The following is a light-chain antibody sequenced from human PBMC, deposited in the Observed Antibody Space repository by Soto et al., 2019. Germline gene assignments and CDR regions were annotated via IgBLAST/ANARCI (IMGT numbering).Light chain of an antibody. Sequence: SVLTQSPSASESPGQSVTISCTGTSSDIGGYNSVSWYQQHPGKAPKVMIYDVTKRPSGVPDRFSGSKSGNTASLTVSALQAEDEADYYCSSYTDRKNLVFGTGTKVTVL. CDR2: DVT. CDR1: SSDIGGYNS. J-gene: IGLJ1*01. V-gene: IGLV2-8*01. CDR3: SSYTDRKNLV.